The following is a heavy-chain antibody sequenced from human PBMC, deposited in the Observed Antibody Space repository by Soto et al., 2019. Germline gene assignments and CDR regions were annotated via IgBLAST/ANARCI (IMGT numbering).Heavy chain of an antibody. CDR1: GGSISSGDYY. CDR3: ARYQIETSVATLPSDY. D-gene: IGHD4-17*01. J-gene: IGHJ4*02. CDR2: IYYSGST. V-gene: IGHV4-30-4*01. Sequence: PSETLSLTCTVSGGSISSGDYYWSWIRQPPGKGLEWIGYIYYSGSTYYNPSLKSRVTISIDTSKNQFSLKLSSVTAADTAVYYCARYQIETSVATLPSDYWGQGTLVTVS.